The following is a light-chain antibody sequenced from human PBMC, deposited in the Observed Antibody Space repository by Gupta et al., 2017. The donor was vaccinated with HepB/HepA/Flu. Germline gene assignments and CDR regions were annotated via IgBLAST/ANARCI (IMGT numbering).Light chain of an antibody. Sequence: SALPQPASVSGSPGPSLHIACTGTSSDVGGYNYVSSDQHPPAKANNLMIYDVSKRSAGLANLFSASKACNTASLTISVLKEEDAADYYGCSYARSNNFVFGNGTKVTVL. CDR1: SSDVGGYNY. CDR3: CSYARSNNFV. CDR2: DVS. V-gene: IGLV2-14*03. J-gene: IGLJ1*01.